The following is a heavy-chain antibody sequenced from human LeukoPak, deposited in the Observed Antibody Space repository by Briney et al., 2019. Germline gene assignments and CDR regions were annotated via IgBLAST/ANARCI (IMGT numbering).Heavy chain of an antibody. V-gene: IGHV1-46*01. CDR2: INPSGGST. CDR3: ARVVVGATDY. J-gene: IGHJ4*02. Sequence: ASVTVSFTASGYTFTIYYMHWVRQAPGQGLEWVGIINPSGGSTSYAQKFQGRVTMTRDTSTSTVYMELSSLRSEDTAVYYCARVVVGATDYWGQGTLVTVSS. CDR1: GYTFTIYY. D-gene: IGHD1-26*01.